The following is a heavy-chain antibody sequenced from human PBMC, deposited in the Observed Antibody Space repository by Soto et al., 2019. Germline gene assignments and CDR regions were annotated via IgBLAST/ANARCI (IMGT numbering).Heavy chain of an antibody. CDR1: GFRVSSHS. CDR2: ISSRSSLI. CDR3: ARERGEYDSGWYIDR. Sequence: PGGSLRLASAASGFRVSSHSVNWVRQAPGQGLEWVAYISSRSSLILYADSVRGRFVISRDNALNSLYLQMNSPRDEDTAIYYCARERGEYDSGWYIDRWGQGTPVTVSS. D-gene: IGHD6-19*01. J-gene: IGHJ5*02. V-gene: IGHV3-21*06.